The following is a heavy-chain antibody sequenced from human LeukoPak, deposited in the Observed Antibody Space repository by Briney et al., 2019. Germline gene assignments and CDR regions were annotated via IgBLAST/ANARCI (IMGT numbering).Heavy chain of an antibody. D-gene: IGHD4-23*01. CDR1: GGSFSGYY. V-gene: IGHV4-34*01. Sequence: PSETLSLTCAVYGGSFSGYYWSWIRQPPGKGLEWIGEITHSGRTNYNPSLESRVTISVDTSDNQFSLKLTSVTVADTAVYYCARGTPGYDYWGQGTLVTVSS. J-gene: IGHJ4*02. CDR3: ARGTPGYDY. CDR2: ITHSGRT.